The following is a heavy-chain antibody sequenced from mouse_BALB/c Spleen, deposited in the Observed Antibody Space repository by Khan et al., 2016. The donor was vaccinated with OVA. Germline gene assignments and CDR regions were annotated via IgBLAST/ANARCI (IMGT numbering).Heavy chain of an antibody. J-gene: IGHJ3*01. CDR1: GYSFTSYY. D-gene: IGHD2-2*01. CDR2: IDPFSGGT. V-gene: IGHV1S135*01. CDR3: TRHGYVAWFTY. Sequence: VQLQQSGPELMKPGASVKISCKASGYSFTSYYIHWVMQSPGKSLEWIGYIDPFSGGTTYNQKFKGKATLTVDKSSITAYIHLSNLTSEDSSVYYCTRHGYVAWFTYWGQGTLVTVSA.